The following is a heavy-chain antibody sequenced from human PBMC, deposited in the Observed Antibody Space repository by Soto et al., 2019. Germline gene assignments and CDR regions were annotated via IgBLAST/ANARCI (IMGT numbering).Heavy chain of an antibody. Sequence: GGSLRLSCAASGFTFSSYAMSWVRQAPGNGLEWVSTISTSGGSTYYADSVKGRFTISRDNSKNTLYLQMNSLRAEDTAVYYCAKDGLGAYSYGSYYFDYWGQGTLVTVSS. CDR2: ISTSGGST. V-gene: IGHV3-23*01. J-gene: IGHJ4*01. CDR1: GFTFSSYA. D-gene: IGHD5-18*01. CDR3: AKDGLGAYSYGSYYFDY.